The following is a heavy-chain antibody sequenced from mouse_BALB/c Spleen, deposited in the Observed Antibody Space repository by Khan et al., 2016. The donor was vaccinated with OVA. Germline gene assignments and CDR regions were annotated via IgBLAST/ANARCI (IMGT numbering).Heavy chain of an antibody. CDR1: GYTFTNYW. D-gene: IGHD4-1*02. CDR2: IYPSDSYT. Sequence: QVQLQQPGAELVRPGASVKLSCKASGYTFTNYWINWVKQRPGQGLEWIGNIYPSDSYTNYNQNFKDKATLTVDKSSSTAYMQLSSPTSEDSAVXYSSKEVQLDYYAMDYWGQGTSVTVSS. J-gene: IGHJ4*01. CDR3: SKEVQLDYYAMDY. V-gene: IGHV1-69*02.